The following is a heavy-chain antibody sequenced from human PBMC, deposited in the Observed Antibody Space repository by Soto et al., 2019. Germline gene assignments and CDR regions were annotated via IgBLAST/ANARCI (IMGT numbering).Heavy chain of an antibody. CDR1: GGSFSGYY. Sequence: SETLSLTCAVYGGSFSGYYWSWVRQPPGKGLEWIGEINHNGGTNYDPSFKSRVTISVDTSKNQFSLKLNSVTTADTAVYYCARGRWDLRFDSRGQGTLVTVSA. V-gene: IGHV4-34*01. CDR3: ARGRWDLRFDS. CDR2: INHNGGT. D-gene: IGHD1-26*01. J-gene: IGHJ5*01.